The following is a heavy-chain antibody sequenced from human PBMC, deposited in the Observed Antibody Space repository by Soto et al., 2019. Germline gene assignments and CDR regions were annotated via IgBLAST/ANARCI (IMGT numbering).Heavy chain of an antibody. V-gene: IGHV3-48*03. CDR2: LNSYVNII. Sequence: WGSLRLSCTASGFTFSSYEMNWVRQGPGKGLEWISYLNSYVNIINYADSVRGRFTISRDSAKNSLYLQMNSLRAEDTAVYYCATKYHLPAHNLWGQQSLFTSSS. CDR3: ATKYHLPAHNL. D-gene: IGHD2-2*01. CDR1: GFTFSSYE. J-gene: IGHJ1*01.